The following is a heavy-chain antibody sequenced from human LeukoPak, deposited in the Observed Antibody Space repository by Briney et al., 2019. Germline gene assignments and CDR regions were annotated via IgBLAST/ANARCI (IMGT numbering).Heavy chain of an antibody. CDR1: GGSIISDTYY. CDR3: ARQWAAEFDY. CDR2: AYYNGET. J-gene: IGHJ4*02. Sequence: SETLSLTCTVSGGSIISDTYYWAWIRQPPGKGLEWIGSAYYNGETYYNPSLKSRVTISVDTSKSQFSLKLTSVTAADTAVYYCARQWAAEFDYWGQGTLVTVSS. D-gene: IGHD6-13*01. V-gene: IGHV4-39*01.